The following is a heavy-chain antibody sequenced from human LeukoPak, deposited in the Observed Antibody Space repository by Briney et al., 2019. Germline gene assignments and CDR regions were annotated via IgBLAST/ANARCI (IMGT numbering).Heavy chain of an antibody. Sequence: GGSLRLSCAASGFTFSSYAMSWVRQAPGKGLEWVSAISATASNTYYADSVKGRFTISRDKSKSTLYLQMNSLRVDDTAVYYCAKDWYNSLNYFDYWGQGSLVTVSS. CDR1: GFTFSSYA. V-gene: IGHV3-23*01. CDR3: AKDWYNSLNYFDY. J-gene: IGHJ4*02. CDR2: ISATASNT. D-gene: IGHD1-1*01.